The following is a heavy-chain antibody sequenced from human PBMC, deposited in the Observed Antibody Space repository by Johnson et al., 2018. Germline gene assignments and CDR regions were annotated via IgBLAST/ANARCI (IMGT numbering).Heavy chain of an antibody. D-gene: IGHD3-22*01. V-gene: IGHV1-46*01. CDR2: LNASGGTT. J-gene: IGHJ3*02. Sequence: VRLVESGAEVTKPGASVKVSCKASGYTFTTNYLHWVRQAPGQGLEWLARLNASGGTTTHAQKVQGRLTVTRDNSTRTVYMALSSLSSADTAVYYCGRVRYFDMRVDAFDIWGQGTMVTVSS. CDR3: GRVRYFDMRVDAFDI. CDR1: GYTFTTNY.